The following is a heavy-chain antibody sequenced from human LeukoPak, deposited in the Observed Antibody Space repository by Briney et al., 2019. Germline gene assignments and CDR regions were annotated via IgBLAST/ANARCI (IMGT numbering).Heavy chain of an antibody. D-gene: IGHD3-22*01. V-gene: IGHV5-51*01. J-gene: IGHJ3*02. CDR2: IYPGDSDT. Sequence: GESLKISCKGSGYSFTSYRIGWVRQMPGKGLEWMGIIYPGDSDTRCSPSFQGQVTISADKSISTAYLQWSSLKASDTAMYYCARSAPIYDSSGYYLIPTFDIWGQGTMVTVSS. CDR3: ARSAPIYDSSGYYLIPTFDI. CDR1: GYSFTSYR.